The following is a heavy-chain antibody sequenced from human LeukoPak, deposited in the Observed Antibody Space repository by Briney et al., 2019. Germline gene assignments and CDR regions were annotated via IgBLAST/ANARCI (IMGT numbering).Heavy chain of an antibody. J-gene: IGHJ4*02. CDR2: IWHDGNNK. V-gene: IGHV3-33*06. CDR3: ANNFDY. CDR1: GFTFSNYG. Sequence: PGRPLRLSCAASGFTFSNYGMHWVRQAPGKGLEWVAIIWHDGNNKFYSDSVKGRFTISRDNSRNILYLQMNSLRAEDTAIYYCANNFDYWGRGTLVTVSS.